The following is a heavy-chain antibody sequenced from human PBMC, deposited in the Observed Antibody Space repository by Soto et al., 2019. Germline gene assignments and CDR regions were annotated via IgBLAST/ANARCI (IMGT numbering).Heavy chain of an antibody. Sequence: QVQLQQWCAGLLKPSETLSLTCAVYGGSFSGYYWSWIRKPPGKGPERIGEINHSGSTNYNPSLKSTVTISVDTSKNQFSPKLSSVSAADTAVYYCARAPHRYDSGSYYFGWGQGTLVTVFS. J-gene: IGHJ4*02. CDR3: ARAPHRYDSGSYYFG. CDR2: INHSGST. D-gene: IGHD3-22*01. V-gene: IGHV4-34*01. CDR1: GGSFSGYY.